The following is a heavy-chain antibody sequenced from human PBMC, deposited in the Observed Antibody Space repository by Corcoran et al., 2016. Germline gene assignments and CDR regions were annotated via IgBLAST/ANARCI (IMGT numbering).Heavy chain of an antibody. Sequence: QVQLVQSGAEVKKPGSSVKVSCKASGGTFSSYAISWVRQAPGQGLEWMGGIIPIFGTANYAQKFQGRVTITADKSTSTAYMELSSLRSEDTAVYYGASRYCSSTSCYPPDSSGTADAFDIWGQGTMVTVSS. J-gene: IGHJ3*02. CDR1: GGTFSSYA. D-gene: IGHD2-2*01. V-gene: IGHV1-69*06. CDR2: IIPIFGTA. CDR3: ASRYCSSTSCYPPDSSGTADAFDI.